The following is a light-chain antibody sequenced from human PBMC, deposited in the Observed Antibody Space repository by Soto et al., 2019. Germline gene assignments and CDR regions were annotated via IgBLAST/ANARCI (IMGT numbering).Light chain of an antibody. Sequence: DIVATQSPDSLAVSLGERATINCKSSQSVLSSSNNKNYFAWYQQKPGQPPKLLFYWASTRESGVPDRFSGSGSGADFTLTISSLQVEDVAVYYCQQFYSTPWTFGQGTKVEIK. J-gene: IGKJ1*01. CDR2: WAS. CDR1: QSVLSSSNNKNY. V-gene: IGKV4-1*01. CDR3: QQFYSTPWT.